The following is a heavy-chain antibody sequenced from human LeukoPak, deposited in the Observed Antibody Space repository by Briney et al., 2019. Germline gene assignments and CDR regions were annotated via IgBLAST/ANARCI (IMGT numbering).Heavy chain of an antibody. Sequence: SETLSLTCTFSGGSISSYYWSWIRLPPGKGLEWIGNVHHRGGSYYSPSLKSRVTLSLDTSNNQFSLTLKSVTAADTAVYYCATARPDSFDWLLSHYWGQGTLVTVSS. J-gene: IGHJ4*02. CDR3: ATARPDSFDWLLSHY. CDR2: VHHRGGS. V-gene: IGHV4-59*04. D-gene: IGHD3-9*01. CDR1: GGSISSYY.